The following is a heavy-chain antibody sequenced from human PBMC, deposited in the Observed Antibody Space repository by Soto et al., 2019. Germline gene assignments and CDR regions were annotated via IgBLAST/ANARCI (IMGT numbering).Heavy chain of an antibody. CDR3: ARARLSSGWNLFYYYGMDV. CDR1: GGSFSGYY. J-gene: IGHJ6*02. Sequence: SETLSLTCAVYGGSFSGYYWSWIRQPPGKGLEWIGEINHSGSTNYNPSLKSRVTISVDTSKNQFSLKLSSVTAADTAVYYCARARLSSGWNLFYYYGMDVWGQGTTVTVSS. CDR2: INHSGST. D-gene: IGHD6-19*01. V-gene: IGHV4-34*01.